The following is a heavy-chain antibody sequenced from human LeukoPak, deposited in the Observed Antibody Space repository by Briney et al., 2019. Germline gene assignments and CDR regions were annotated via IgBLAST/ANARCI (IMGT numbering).Heavy chain of an antibody. CDR3: AREPKLAYCGGDCYINWYFDL. CDR2: IKQDGSEK. CDR1: GFTFSSYA. D-gene: IGHD2-21*02. Sequence: GGSLRLSCAASGFTFSSYAMSWVRQAPGKGLEWVANIKQDGSEKYYVDSVKGRFTISRDNDKNSLYLQMNSLRAEDTAVYYCAREPKLAYCGGDCYINWYFDLWGRGTLVTVSS. J-gene: IGHJ2*01. V-gene: IGHV3-7*03.